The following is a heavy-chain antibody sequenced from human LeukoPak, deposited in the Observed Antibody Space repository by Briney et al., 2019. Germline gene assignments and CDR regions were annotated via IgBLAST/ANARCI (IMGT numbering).Heavy chain of an antibody. CDR3: ARGGYYGSGNDFRFDP. CDR2: IYYSGST. J-gene: IGHJ5*02. D-gene: IGHD3-10*01. Sequence: SETLSLTCTVSGGSINSYYWTWIRQPPGKGLEWIGYIYYSGSTNYNPSLKSRVTISVDTSKNQFSLKLTSVTAADTAVYFCARGGYYGSGNDFRFDPWGQGTLVTVSS. V-gene: IGHV4-59*01. CDR1: GGSINSYY.